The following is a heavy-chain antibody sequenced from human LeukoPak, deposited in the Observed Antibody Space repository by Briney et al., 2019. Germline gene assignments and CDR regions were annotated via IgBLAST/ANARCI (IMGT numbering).Heavy chain of an antibody. V-gene: IGHV1-8*01. D-gene: IGHD3-3*01. Sequence: ASVKVSCKSSGYSFNGHDINWVRQAPGQGLEWMGWMNPSSGNTGYAQKFQGRLTITRNTSVSTAYMELSFLKSEDTAVYYCARARRGVVRSYFDYWGQGALVTVSS. J-gene: IGHJ4*02. CDR2: MNPSSGNT. CDR3: ARARRGVVRSYFDY. CDR1: GYSFNGHD.